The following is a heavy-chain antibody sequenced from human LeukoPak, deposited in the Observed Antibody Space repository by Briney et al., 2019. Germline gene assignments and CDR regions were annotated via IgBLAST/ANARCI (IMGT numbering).Heavy chain of an antibody. CDR3: ARVAAEVVGLPGAIGFGWLRRDYYYMDV. V-gene: IGHV1-46*01. CDR2: INPSGGST. Sequence: ASVKVSCKASGYTFTTYYMHWVRQAPGEGLEWMGIINPSGGSTSYAQKFQGRVTMTRDMSTSTVYIELSSLRSEDTAVYYCARVAAEVVGLPGAIGFGWLRRDYYYMDVWGKGTTVTVSS. D-gene: IGHD2-2*02. J-gene: IGHJ6*03. CDR1: GYTFTTYY.